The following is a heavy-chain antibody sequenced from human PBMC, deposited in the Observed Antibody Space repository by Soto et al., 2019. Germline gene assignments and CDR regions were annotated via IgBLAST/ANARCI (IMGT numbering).Heavy chain of an antibody. D-gene: IGHD3-9*01. J-gene: IGHJ6*03. CDR2: MNPNSGNT. V-gene: IGHV1-8*01. CDR3: ARWYYYILTGYYRYYYYYMDV. Sequence: QVQLVRSGAEVKKPGASVKVSCKASGYTFTSYDINWVRQATGQGLEWMGWMNPNSGNTGYAQKFQGRVTMTRNTSISTAYMELSSLRSEDTAVYYCARWYYYILTGYYRYYYYYMDVWGKGTTVTVSS. CDR1: GYTFTSYD.